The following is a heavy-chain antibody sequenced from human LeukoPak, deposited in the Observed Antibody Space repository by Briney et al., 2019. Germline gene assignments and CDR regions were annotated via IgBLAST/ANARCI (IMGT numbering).Heavy chain of an antibody. CDR2: IITYNGNT. Sequence: GASVKVSCKASGYTFTSYGISWVRQAPGQGLEWMGYIITYNGNTNYAQKLQGRVTMTTDTSTSTVYMELSSLRSDDTAVYYCARADSVTIAVAGLSCFDYWGQGTLVTVSS. J-gene: IGHJ4*02. V-gene: IGHV1-18*01. D-gene: IGHD6-19*01. CDR3: ARADSVTIAVAGLSCFDY. CDR1: GYTFTSYG.